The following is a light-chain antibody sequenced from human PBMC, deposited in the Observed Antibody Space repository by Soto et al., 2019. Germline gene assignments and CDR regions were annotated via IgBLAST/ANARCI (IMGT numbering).Light chain of an antibody. CDR1: QSVSGSY. Sequence: EIVLPQSPGTLSLSPGERSTLSCMASQSVSGSYLAWYQQKPGQAPRLLIYGASSRATGIPDRFSGSGSGTDFTLTISRLEPEDFAVYYCQQDGSSPLTFGRGTKVDIK. CDR2: GAS. CDR3: QQDGSSPLT. J-gene: IGKJ4*01. V-gene: IGKV3-20*01.